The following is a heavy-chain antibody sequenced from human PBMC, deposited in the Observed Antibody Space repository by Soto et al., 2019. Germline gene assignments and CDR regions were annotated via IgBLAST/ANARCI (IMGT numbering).Heavy chain of an antibody. CDR2: IYYSGST. D-gene: IGHD3-3*01. Sequence: QVQLQESGPGLVKPSQTLSLTCTVSGGSISSGDYYWSWIRQPPGKGLEWIGYIYYSGSTYYNPSLKSRVTISVDTSKNQFSLKLSSVTAADTAVYYCARDIRFWSGYYTSSYYYGMDVWGQGTTVTVSS. CDR1: GGSISSGDYY. CDR3: ARDIRFWSGYYTSSYYYGMDV. V-gene: IGHV4-30-4*01. J-gene: IGHJ6*02.